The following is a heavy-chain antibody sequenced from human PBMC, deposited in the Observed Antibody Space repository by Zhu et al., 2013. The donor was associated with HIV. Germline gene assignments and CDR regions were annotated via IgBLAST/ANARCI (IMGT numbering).Heavy chain of an antibody. CDR3: ARVPRYYDSSGYYDY. Sequence: QVQLVQSEAEVKKPGSSVKVSCKASGGTFSSYAISWVRQAPGQGLEWMGGIIPIFGTPNYAQKFQGRVTITADESTSTAYMELSSLRSEDTAVYYCARVPRYYDSSGYYDYWGQGTLVTVSS. J-gene: IGHJ4*02. CDR2: IIPIFGTP. V-gene: IGHV1-69*01. D-gene: IGHD3-22*01. CDR1: GGTFSSYA.